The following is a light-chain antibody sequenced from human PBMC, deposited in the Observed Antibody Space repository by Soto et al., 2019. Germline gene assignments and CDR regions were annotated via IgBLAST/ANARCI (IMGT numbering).Light chain of an antibody. CDR2: EAS. Sequence: DIQVPLSPSALSSSVLDRFPITCGASQNIDTYLNWYQQKPGKAPKLLIYEASTVQSGVPSRFSGSGSGTDFTLTISSLQPEDFATYSCQQSYSSSWTFSQGTKVDI. J-gene: IGKJ1*01. CDR3: QQSYSSSWT. CDR1: QNIDTY. V-gene: IGKV1-39*01.